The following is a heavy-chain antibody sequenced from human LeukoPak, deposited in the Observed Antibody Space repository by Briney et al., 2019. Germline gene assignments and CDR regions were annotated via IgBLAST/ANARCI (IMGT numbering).Heavy chain of an antibody. Sequence: GASVKVSCKASGGTFSSYAISWVRQAPGQGLEWMGIINPSGGSTSYAQKFQGRVTMTRDTSTSTVYMELSSLRSEDTAVYYCARDRNYYDTAYYFDYWGQGTLVTVSS. D-gene: IGHD3-22*01. CDR3: ARDRNYYDTAYYFDY. V-gene: IGHV1-46*01. CDR2: INPSGGST. J-gene: IGHJ4*02. CDR1: GGTFSSYA.